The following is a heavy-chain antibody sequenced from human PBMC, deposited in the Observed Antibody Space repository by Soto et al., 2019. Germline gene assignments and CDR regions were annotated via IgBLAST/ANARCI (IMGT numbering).Heavy chain of an antibody. CDR3: ARVGDFWSGYSNGPLDY. D-gene: IGHD3-3*01. CDR1: GYTFTSYG. CDR2: ISAYNGNT. Sequence: ASVKVSCKASGYTFTSYGISWVRQAPGQGLEWMGWISAYNGNTNYAQKLQGRVTMTADESTSTAYMELSSLRSDDTAVYYCARVGDFWSGYSNGPLDYWGQGTLVTVSS. J-gene: IGHJ4*02. V-gene: IGHV1-18*01.